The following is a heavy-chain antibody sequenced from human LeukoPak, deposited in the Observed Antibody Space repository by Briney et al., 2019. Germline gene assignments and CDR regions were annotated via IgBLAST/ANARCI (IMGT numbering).Heavy chain of an antibody. V-gene: IGHV4-59*01. Sequence: SETLSLTCTVSGGSISTYYWSWIRQSPGKGLEWIGYIYHSGSTKYNPSLKSRVTISVDTSKKQFSLELSSVTAADTAVYYCARDSGSYPLYYYYMDVWGKGTTVTISS. D-gene: IGHD1-26*01. CDR3: ARDSGSYPLYYYYMDV. J-gene: IGHJ6*03. CDR2: IYHSGST. CDR1: GGSISTYY.